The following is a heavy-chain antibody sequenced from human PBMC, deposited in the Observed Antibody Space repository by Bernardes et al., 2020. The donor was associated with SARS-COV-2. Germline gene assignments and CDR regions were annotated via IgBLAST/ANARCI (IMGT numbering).Heavy chain of an antibody. CDR3: ARGYDSSVYSWLDP. D-gene: IGHD3-22*01. J-gene: IGHJ5*02. CDR1: GGSISSYN. V-gene: IGHV4-59*01. Sequence: SETLSLTCTVSGGSISSYNWGWIRQSPVKGLEWIGHIYNSGNTNYNPSLESRVTISKDTPKNQFSLKLSSVTAADTAVYFCARGYDSSVYSWLDPWGQGTLVTVSS. CDR2: IYNSGNT.